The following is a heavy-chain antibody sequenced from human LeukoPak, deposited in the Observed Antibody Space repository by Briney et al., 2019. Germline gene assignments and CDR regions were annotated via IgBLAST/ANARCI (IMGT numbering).Heavy chain of an antibody. Sequence: GGSLRLSCAASGFTFSSYAMSWVRQAPGKGLEWVSAISGSGGSTYYADSVKGRFTISRDNSKNTPYLQMNSLRAEDTAVYYCAKFFMITFGGVIGPLDVWGQGTTVTVSS. CDR3: AKFFMITFGGVIGPLDV. CDR2: ISGSGGST. CDR1: GFTFSSYA. J-gene: IGHJ6*02. D-gene: IGHD3-16*02. V-gene: IGHV3-23*01.